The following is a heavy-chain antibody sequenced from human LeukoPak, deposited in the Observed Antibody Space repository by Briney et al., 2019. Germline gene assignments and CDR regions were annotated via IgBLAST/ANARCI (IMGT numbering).Heavy chain of an antibody. CDR1: GGSISSYY. CDR2: IYYSGST. D-gene: IGHD6-19*01. V-gene: IGHV4-59*01. Sequence: SETLSLTCTVSGGSISSYYWSWIRQPPGKGLEWIGYIYYSGSTNYNPSLKSRVTISVDTSKNQFSLKLSSVIAADTAVYYCASSGASSGWYFDYWGQGTLVTVSS. J-gene: IGHJ4*02. CDR3: ASSGASSGWYFDY.